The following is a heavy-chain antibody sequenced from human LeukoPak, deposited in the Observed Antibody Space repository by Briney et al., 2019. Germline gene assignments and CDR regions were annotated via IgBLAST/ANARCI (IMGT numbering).Heavy chain of an antibody. Sequence: GGSLRLSCVASGFTLSSYSMNWVRQAPGKGLEWVSAISGSGGSTYYADSVKGRFTISRDNSKNTLYLQMNSLRAEDTAVYYCAKDMDYGRHYFDYWGQGTLVTVSS. D-gene: IGHD4-17*01. CDR1: GFTLSSYS. J-gene: IGHJ4*02. V-gene: IGHV3-23*01. CDR2: ISGSGGST. CDR3: AKDMDYGRHYFDY.